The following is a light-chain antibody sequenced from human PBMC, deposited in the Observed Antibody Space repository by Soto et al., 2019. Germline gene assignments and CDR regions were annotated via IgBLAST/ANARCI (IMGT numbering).Light chain of an antibody. CDR2: GAS. Sequence: EIVLTQSPGTLSLSPGERATLSCRASQSVSSSYLAWYQQKPGQAPRLPIYGASSRATGIPDRFSGSGSGTDFTLTISRLEPEDFAVYYCQQYGSSLLAFGQGTKVEIK. J-gene: IGKJ1*01. CDR1: QSVSSSY. CDR3: QQYGSSLLA. V-gene: IGKV3-20*01.